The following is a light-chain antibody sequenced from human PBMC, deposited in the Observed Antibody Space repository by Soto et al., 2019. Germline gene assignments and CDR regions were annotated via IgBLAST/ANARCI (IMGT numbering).Light chain of an antibody. J-gene: IGKJ1*01. CDR3: QQYRSWPRT. CDR2: GAS. V-gene: IGKV3-15*01. CDR1: QSVDIN. Sequence: EIVMTQSPVTLSVSPGERATLSCRASQSVDINLAWYQQKPGQAPRLLIYGASTRATDMPGRFSGRGAGAEFTLTISSLQSEDFAVYYCQQYRSWPRTFGQGNKVDI.